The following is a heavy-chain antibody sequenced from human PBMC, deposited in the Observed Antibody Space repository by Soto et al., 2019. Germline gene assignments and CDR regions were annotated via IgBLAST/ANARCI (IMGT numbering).Heavy chain of an antibody. CDR1: GFTFSSYS. CDR3: ARDRDDIVVVPYAFDI. Sequence: EVQLVESGGGLVQPGGSLRLSCAASGFTFSSYSMNWVRQAPGKGLEWVSYISSSSSTIYYADSVKGRFTISRDNAKNSLYLQMNSLRAEDTAVYYCARDRDDIVVVPYAFDIWGQGTMVTVSS. D-gene: IGHD2-2*01. CDR2: ISSSSSTI. V-gene: IGHV3-48*01. J-gene: IGHJ3*02.